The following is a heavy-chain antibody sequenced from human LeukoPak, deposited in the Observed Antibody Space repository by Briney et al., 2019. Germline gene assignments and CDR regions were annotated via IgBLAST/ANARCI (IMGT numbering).Heavy chain of an antibody. Sequence: PGGSLRLSCAASGFTFSSYGMHWVRQAPGKGLGWVAVISYDGSNKYYADSVKGRFTISRDNSKNTLYLQMNSLRAEDTAVYYCAKDYTLFGDWTPRFDPWGQGTLVTVSS. D-gene: IGHD2-21*02. CDR2: ISYDGSNK. V-gene: IGHV3-30*18. CDR3: AKDYTLFGDWTPRFDP. J-gene: IGHJ5*02. CDR1: GFTFSSYG.